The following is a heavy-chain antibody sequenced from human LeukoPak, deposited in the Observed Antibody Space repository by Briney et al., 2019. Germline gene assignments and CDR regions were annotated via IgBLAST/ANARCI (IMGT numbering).Heavy chain of an antibody. CDR1: GGSISSGSYY. CDR3: ARDGRVAWSGYYHYYGMDV. Sequence: SQTLSLTCTVSGGSISSGSYYWSWIRQPAGKGLEWIGRIYTSGSTNYNPSLKSRVTISVDTSKNQFSLKLSSVTAADTAVYYCARDGRVAWSGYYHYYGMDVWGQGTTVTVSS. CDR2: IYTSGST. J-gene: IGHJ6*02. V-gene: IGHV4-61*02. D-gene: IGHD3-3*01.